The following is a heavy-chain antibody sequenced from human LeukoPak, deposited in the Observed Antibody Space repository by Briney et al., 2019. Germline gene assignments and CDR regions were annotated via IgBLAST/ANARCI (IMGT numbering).Heavy chain of an antibody. CDR2: IYYSGST. V-gene: IGHV4-39*01. Sequence: SETLSLTCTVSGGSISSSSYYWGWIRQPPGKGLEWIGSIYYSGSTYYNPSLKSRITISVDTSKNQFSLKLSSVTAADTAVYYCARQICGKKARVYYYYMDVWGKGTTVTASS. CDR1: GGSISSSSYY. J-gene: IGHJ6*03. CDR3: ARQICGKKARVYYYYMDV. D-gene: IGHD2-15*01.